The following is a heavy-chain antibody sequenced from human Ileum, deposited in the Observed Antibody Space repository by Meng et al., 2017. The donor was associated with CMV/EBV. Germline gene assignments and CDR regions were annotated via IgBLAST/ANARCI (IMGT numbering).Heavy chain of an antibody. CDR1: GFTLRCYM. J-gene: IGHJ4*02. CDR3: VTLSSSSDFDF. Sequence: LESVGGPVTRGLFLSLSFASSGFTLRCYMMYRGRPAPGNGLQWVSSISTSANNIYYGDSMKGRFTVSRDNAKNSLYQQMNSLRAEDTAIYYCVTLSSSSDFDFWGQGTLVTVSS. CDR2: ISTSANNI. V-gene: IGHV3-21*06. D-gene: IGHD6-6*01.